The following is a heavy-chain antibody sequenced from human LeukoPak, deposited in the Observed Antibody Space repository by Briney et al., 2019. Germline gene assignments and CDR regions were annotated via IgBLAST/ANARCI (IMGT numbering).Heavy chain of an antibody. CDR3: ARASYYYDSSGPSRAFDI. CDR2: NDWDDDK. D-gene: IGHD3-22*01. V-gene: IGHV2-70*01. Sequence: SGPTLVHPTPALTLTCTFSEFSRSTRGMGVSWIRQPPAKALEWLAPNDWDDDKYYSTSLKTRLTISKDTSKNQVVLTMTNMDPVDTATYYCARASYYYDSSGPSRAFDIWGQGTMGTVSA. CDR1: EFSRSTRGMG. J-gene: IGHJ3*02.